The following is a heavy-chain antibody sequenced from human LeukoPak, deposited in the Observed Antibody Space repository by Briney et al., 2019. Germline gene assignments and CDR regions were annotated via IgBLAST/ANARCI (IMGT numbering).Heavy chain of an antibody. D-gene: IGHD6-6*01. CDR1: GYTFTGYY. CDR2: INPNSGGT. Sequence: ATVKVSCKASGYTFTGYYMHWVRQAPGQGLEWMGWINPNSGGTNYAQKFQGRVTMTRDTSISTAYMELSRLRSDDTAVYYCARDSSSWGYYYYYYMDVWGKGTTVTVSS. CDR3: ARDSSSWGYYYYYYMDV. J-gene: IGHJ6*03. V-gene: IGHV1-2*02.